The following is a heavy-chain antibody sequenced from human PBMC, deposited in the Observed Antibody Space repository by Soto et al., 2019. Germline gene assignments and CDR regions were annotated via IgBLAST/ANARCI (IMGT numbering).Heavy chain of an antibody. V-gene: IGHV1-69*01. D-gene: IGHD3-3*01. Sequence: QVQLGQSGAEVKKPGSSVNVSCQASGGTFSSYAISWVRQAPGQGLEWMGGIIPIFGKANYAQKFQGRVTITADESTSTAYMELSSLRSEDTAVYYCARGPGITTLNWFDSWGQGTLVTVSS. J-gene: IGHJ5*01. CDR1: GGTFSSYA. CDR2: IIPIFGKA. CDR3: ARGPGITTLNWFDS.